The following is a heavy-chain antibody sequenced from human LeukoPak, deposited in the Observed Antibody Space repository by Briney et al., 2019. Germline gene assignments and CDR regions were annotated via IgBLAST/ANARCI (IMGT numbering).Heavy chain of an antibody. V-gene: IGHV3-21*01. D-gene: IGHD2/OR15-2a*01. Sequence: GGSLRLSCAASGFTVSRFTMNWVRQAPGKGLEWVSSITSSSSYIYYADSVKGRFSISRDNSKNTLYLQMNSLRAEDTAVYYCAKVSPMAEYYFDYWGQGTLVTVSS. J-gene: IGHJ4*02. CDR3: AKVSPMAEYYFDY. CDR2: ITSSSSYI. CDR1: GFTVSRFT.